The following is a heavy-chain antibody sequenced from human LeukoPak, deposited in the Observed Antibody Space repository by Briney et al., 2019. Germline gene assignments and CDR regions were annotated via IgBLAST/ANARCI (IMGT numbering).Heavy chain of an antibody. D-gene: IGHD3-22*01. CDR2: ITGSGTTI. CDR1: GLTFSTYD. CDR3: ARFLSDYEDISGYSNVHDAFDM. J-gene: IGHJ3*02. Sequence: GGSLRLTCAASGLTFSTYDMNWVRQAPGRGLEWIAYITGSGTTIHYADSVKGRFTISRDNSKHSVYLQMRNLRAEDTAVSYCARFLSDYEDISGYSNVHDAFDMWGQGTMLTVSS. V-gene: IGHV3-48*03.